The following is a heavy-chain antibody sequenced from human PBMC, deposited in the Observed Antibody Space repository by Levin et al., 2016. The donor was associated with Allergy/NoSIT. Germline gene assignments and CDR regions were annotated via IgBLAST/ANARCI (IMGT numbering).Heavy chain of an antibody. V-gene: IGHV1-18*01. CDR2: ISVNNGDT. D-gene: IGHD2-21*01. Sequence: WVRQAPGQGLEWMGWISVNNGDTDYAQKFQGRSAITIDTTTPTVYMELRSLRSDDTAIYYCAREGPGGGVAVGYWGQGTLVTVSS. J-gene: IGHJ4*02. CDR3: AREGPGGGVAVGY.